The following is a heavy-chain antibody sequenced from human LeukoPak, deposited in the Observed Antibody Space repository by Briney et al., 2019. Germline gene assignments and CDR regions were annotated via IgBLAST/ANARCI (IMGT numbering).Heavy chain of an antibody. CDR3: ARVRRDYAIYWYFDL. Sequence: SETLSLTGTVSGGSISNYYWSWIRQPPGKGLEWIGYIYYSGSTNYNPSPKSPVTTSVDTSKNQFSLKLSSVTAADTAVYYCARVRRDYAIYWYFDLWGRGTLVTVSS. J-gene: IGHJ2*01. CDR2: IYYSGST. V-gene: IGHV4-59*01. CDR1: GGSISNYY. D-gene: IGHD4-17*01.